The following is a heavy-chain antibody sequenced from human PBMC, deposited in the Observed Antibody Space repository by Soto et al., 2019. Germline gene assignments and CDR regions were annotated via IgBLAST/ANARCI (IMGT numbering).Heavy chain of an antibody. V-gene: IGHV4-4*07. Sequence: KPSETLSLTCTVSGGSISSYYWSWIRQPAGKGLEWIGRIYTSGSTNYNPSLKSRVTMSVDTSKNQFSLKLSSVTAADTAVYYCARDGSSSWDNWFDPWGQGTLVTVSS. CDR2: IYTSGST. D-gene: IGHD6-13*01. J-gene: IGHJ5*02. CDR1: GGSISSYY. CDR3: ARDGSSSWDNWFDP.